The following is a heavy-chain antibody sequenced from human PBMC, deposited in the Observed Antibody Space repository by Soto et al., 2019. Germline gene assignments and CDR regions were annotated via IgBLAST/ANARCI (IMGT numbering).Heavy chain of an antibody. CDR1: DGSLSTFY. J-gene: IGHJ4*02. V-gene: IGHV4-59*01. CDR2: ISSSGNT. D-gene: IGHD2-8*02. Sequence: PSETLSLTCTVSDGSLSTFYWRWIRQPPGKGLEWIGYISSSGNTNYNPSLKSRVSISVDTSKNQFSLNLTSVTAADTAVYYWARAPLVLTRSYFDSWGQGTPGTVSS. CDR3: ARAPLVLTRSYFDS.